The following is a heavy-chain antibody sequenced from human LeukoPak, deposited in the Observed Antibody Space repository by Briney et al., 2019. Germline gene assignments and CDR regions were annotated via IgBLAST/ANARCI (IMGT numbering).Heavy chain of an antibody. Sequence: ASVKVSCKVSGYTLTELSMHWVRQAPGIGLEWMGGFEPEDGETIYAQKFQGRVTMTEDTSTDTAYMDLSSLRSEDTAVYYCARGGDILTGYSYDYWGQGTLVTVSS. J-gene: IGHJ4*02. CDR3: ARGGDILTGYSYDY. CDR1: GYTLTELS. V-gene: IGHV1-24*01. CDR2: FEPEDGET. D-gene: IGHD3-9*01.